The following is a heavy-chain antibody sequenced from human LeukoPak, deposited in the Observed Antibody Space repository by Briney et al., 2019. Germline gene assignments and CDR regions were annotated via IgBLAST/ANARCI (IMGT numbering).Heavy chain of an antibody. CDR1: GFTFSSYA. V-gene: IGHV3-23*01. Sequence: GGSLRLSCAASGFTFSSYAMSWVRQAPGKGLEWVSAISGSGGSTYYADSVKGRFTISRDNSKNTLYLQMNSLRAEDTAVYYCAQVSKENGSGPWGQGTLVTVSS. D-gene: IGHD3-10*01. CDR3: AQVSKENGSGP. J-gene: IGHJ4*02. CDR2: ISGSGGST.